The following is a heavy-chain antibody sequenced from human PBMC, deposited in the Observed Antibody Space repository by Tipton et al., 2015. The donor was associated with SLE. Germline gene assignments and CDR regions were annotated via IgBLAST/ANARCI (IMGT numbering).Heavy chain of an antibody. CDR1: GGSFSGYY. Sequence: LRLSCGVYGGSFSGYYWSWIRQPPGKGLEWIGYIYYSGSTNYNPSLKSRVTISVDTSKNQFSLKLSSVTAADTAVYYCARDRGYCSGGSCEGFDYWGQGTLVTVSS. V-gene: IGHV4-59*01. D-gene: IGHD2-15*01. CDR2: IYYSGST. J-gene: IGHJ4*02. CDR3: ARDRGYCSGGSCEGFDY.